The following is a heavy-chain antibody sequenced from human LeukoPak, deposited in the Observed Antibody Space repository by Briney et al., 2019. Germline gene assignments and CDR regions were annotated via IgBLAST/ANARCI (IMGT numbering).Heavy chain of an antibody. Sequence: ASVKVSCKASGYTFTSYGISWVRQAPGQGLEWMGWISAYNGNTNYAQELQGRVTMTTDTSTSTAYMELRSLRSDDTAVYYCARDYDYVWGSYRPPTTDYWGQGTLVTVPS. CDR3: ARDYDYVWGSYRPPTTDY. CDR1: GYTFTSYG. CDR2: ISAYNGNT. V-gene: IGHV1-18*01. J-gene: IGHJ4*02. D-gene: IGHD3-16*02.